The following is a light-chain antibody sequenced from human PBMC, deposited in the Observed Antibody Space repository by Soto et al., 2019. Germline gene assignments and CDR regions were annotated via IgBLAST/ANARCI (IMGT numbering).Light chain of an antibody. V-gene: IGLV2-14*03. J-gene: IGLJ1*01. CDR3: SSYTSSSTPYV. CDR1: NSDVGGYTY. CDR2: DVS. Sequence: QSALTQPASVSGSPGQSITISCTGTNSDVGGYTYVSWYQQHPVNAPKLMIYDVSNRPSGVSNRFAGSKSGNTASLTISGLHDDYEAYYYCSSYTSSSTPYVFGTGTKLTVL.